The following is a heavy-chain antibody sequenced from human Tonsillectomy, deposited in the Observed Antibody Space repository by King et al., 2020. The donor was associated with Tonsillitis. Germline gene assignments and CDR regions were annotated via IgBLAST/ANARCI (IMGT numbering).Heavy chain of an antibody. CDR3: TRSDQLAAFDY. J-gene: IGHJ4*02. D-gene: IGHD2-2*01. Sequence: VQLVESGGGLVQPGGSLKVSCAASGFTFSGSAMHWVRQAPGKGLEWVGRIRSKAKSYATAYAAPVKGRFTTSRDDAKNTAYLQMNSLKTEDSAIYCYTRSDQLAAFDYGGQGTLVSVST. V-gene: IGHV3-73*02. CDR1: GFTFSGSA. CDR2: IRSKAKSYAT.